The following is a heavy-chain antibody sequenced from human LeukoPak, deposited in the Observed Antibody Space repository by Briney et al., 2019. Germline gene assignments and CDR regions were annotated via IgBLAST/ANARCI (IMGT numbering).Heavy chain of an antibody. J-gene: IGHJ4*02. CDR2: IYYSGNN. D-gene: IGHD6-13*01. Sequence: SETLSLTCTVCGGSMHNYYWTWIRQPAGKGLEWIGYIYYSGNNHYSPSLKSRVIMSADTSKNQFSLKLNSVTAADTAMYYCSRRTRATTGSDYFDYWGQGTLVTVSS. CDR3: SRRTRATTGSDYFDY. V-gene: IGHV4-59*08. CDR1: GGSMHNYY.